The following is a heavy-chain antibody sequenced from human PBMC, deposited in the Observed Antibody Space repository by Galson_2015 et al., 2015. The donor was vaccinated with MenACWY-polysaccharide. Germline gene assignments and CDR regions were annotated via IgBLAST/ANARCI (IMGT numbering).Heavy chain of an antibody. V-gene: IGHV3-74*01. CDR2: INADGSAT. Sequence: SLRLSCAASGFSFNIYWMHWVRHAPGKGLVWVSRINADGSATDYADSVSGRFTISRDNARNTLFLELTRLRAEDTAVYYCTKAGAKYCRGSNCNFNWFDPWGQGTLVTVSS. CDR3: TKAGAKYCRGSNCNFNWFDP. D-gene: IGHD1-7*01. J-gene: IGHJ5*02. CDR1: GFSFNIYW.